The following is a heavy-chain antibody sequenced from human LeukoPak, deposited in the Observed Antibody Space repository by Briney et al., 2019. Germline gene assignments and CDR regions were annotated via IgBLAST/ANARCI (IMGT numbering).Heavy chain of an antibody. J-gene: IGHJ4*02. CDR3: ARRWPHSSGYYLFDY. V-gene: IGHV1-69*05. Sequence: ASVTVSCKASGGTLSSHGFSWVRQAPGQGLEWMGGIIPIFGSTNYAQKFQGRVTITTDESTSTGYMELSSLRSEDTAVYYCARRWPHSSGYYLFDYWGQGTLVTVSS. CDR2: IIPIFGST. CDR1: GGTLSSHG. D-gene: IGHD3-22*01.